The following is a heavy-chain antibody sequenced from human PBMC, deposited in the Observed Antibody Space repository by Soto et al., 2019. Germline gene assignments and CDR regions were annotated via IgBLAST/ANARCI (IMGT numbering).Heavy chain of an antibody. CDR3: GRGGYGNY. Sequence: QVHLVQSGAEVKKPGASVKVSCKASGYTFTSYGITWVRQAPGQGLEWMGWISAHNGNTDYAQKLQGRVIVTRDTPRGTPYRALSCVKSHDTPGYYCGRGGYGNYGGQGALVPVS. V-gene: IGHV1-18*01. CDR1: GYTFTSYG. CDR2: ISAHNGNT. D-gene: IGHD1-1*01. J-gene: IGHJ4*02.